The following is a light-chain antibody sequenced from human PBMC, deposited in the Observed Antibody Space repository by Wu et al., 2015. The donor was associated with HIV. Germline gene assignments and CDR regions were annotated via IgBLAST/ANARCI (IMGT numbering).Light chain of an antibody. Sequence: EVVLTQSPDTLSLSPGERATLSCRASQPISSSYLAWYQQKGGLAPRLIIFDASTRATGIPDRFSGSGSGTDFTLTISRLEPEDFAVYYCQQFDTSPWTFGQGTKVELK. J-gene: IGKJ1*01. CDR3: QQFDTSPWT. CDR1: QPISSSY. V-gene: IGKV3D-20*01. CDR2: DAS.